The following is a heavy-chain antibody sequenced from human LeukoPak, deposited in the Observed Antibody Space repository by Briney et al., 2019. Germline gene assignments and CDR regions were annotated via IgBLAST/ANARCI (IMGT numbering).Heavy chain of an antibody. CDR1: GASISSYD. Sequence: SETLSLTCSVSGASISSYDWSWIRQPPGMALEWIGCISHSGSTNYNPFLKSRVTISADTSKNQFSLKLSSVTTADTAVYFCARGSSGYYPYWGRGTLVTVSS. CDR3: ARGSSGYYPY. J-gene: IGHJ4*02. D-gene: IGHD3-22*01. CDR2: ISHSGST. V-gene: IGHV4-59*01.